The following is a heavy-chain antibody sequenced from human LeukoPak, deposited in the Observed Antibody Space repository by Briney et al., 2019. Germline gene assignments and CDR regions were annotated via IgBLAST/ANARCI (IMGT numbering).Heavy chain of an antibody. CDR1: GASISSYY. Sequence: SETLSLTCTVSGASISSYYWSWIRQPPGKGLEWIGYISDSGSANYNPSLKSRVTMSVDTSKNQFSLKLRSVTAADTAVYYCASASLSYRDTAMVANWGQGTLATVSS. D-gene: IGHD5-18*01. J-gene: IGHJ4*02. CDR2: ISDSGSA. CDR3: ASASLSYRDTAMVAN. V-gene: IGHV4-59*01.